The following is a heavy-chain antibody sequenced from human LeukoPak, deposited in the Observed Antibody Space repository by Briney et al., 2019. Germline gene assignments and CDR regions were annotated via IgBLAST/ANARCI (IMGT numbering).Heavy chain of an antibody. CDR1: GYTFTSYY. CDR3: AREDDYVWGSYRYRAFDI. V-gene: IGHV1-46*01. J-gene: IGHJ3*02. D-gene: IGHD3-16*02. Sequence: ASVKVSCKASGYTFTSYYMHWVRQAPGQGLEWMGIINPSGGSTSYAQKFQGRVTMTRDMSTSTVYMELSSLRSEDTAVYYCAREDDYVWGSYRYRAFDIWGQGTMVTVSS. CDR2: INPSGGST.